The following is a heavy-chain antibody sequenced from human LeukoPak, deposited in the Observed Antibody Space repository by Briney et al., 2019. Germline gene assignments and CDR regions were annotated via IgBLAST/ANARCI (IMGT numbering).Heavy chain of an antibody. D-gene: IGHD6-19*01. CDR1: GGSISSYY. V-gene: IGHV4-59*01. CDR3: ARGPMIAVAGTGYSDY. Sequence: SETLSLTCTASGGSISSYYWSWIRQPPGKGLEWIGYIYYSGSTNYNPSLKSRVTISVDTSKNQFSLKLSSVTAADTAVYYCARGPMIAVAGTGYSDYWGQGTLVTVSS. CDR2: IYYSGST. J-gene: IGHJ4*02.